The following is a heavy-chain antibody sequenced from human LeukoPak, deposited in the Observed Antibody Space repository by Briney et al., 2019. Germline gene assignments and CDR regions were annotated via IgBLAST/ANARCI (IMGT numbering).Heavy chain of an antibody. CDR3: AHSSTGPSGWYGEGSNWFDP. J-gene: IGHJ5*02. CDR1: GFSLSTSGVG. Sequence: SGPTLVKPTQTLTLTCTFSGFSLSTSGVGVGWIRQPPGKALEWLAFIYWDDDKRYSPSLKSRLTITKDTSKNQVVLTMTNMDPVDTATYYCAHSSTGPSGWYGEGSNWFDPWGQGTLVTVSS. CDR2: IYWDDDK. D-gene: IGHD6-19*01. V-gene: IGHV2-5*02.